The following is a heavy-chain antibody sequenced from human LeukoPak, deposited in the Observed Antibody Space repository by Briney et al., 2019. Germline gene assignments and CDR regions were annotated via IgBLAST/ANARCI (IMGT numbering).Heavy chain of an antibody. D-gene: IGHD5-12*01. CDR2: IYHSGST. CDR3: ARGIGGYDSFSDY. J-gene: IGHJ4*02. CDR1: GGSISSGGYY. V-gene: IGHV4-30-2*01. Sequence: SQTLSLTCTVSGGSISSGGYYWSWIRQPPGKGLEWIGYIYHSGSTYYNPSLKSRVTISVDRSKNQFSLKLSSVTAADTAVYCCARGIGGYDSFSDYWGQGTLVTVSS.